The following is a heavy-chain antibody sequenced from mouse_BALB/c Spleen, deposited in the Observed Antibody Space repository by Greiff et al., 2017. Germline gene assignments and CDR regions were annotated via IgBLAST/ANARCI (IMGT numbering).Heavy chain of an antibody. D-gene: IGHD4-1*01. J-gene: IGHJ1*01. CDR2: IHYSGST. V-gene: IGHV3-1*02. CDR1: GYSITSGYS. Sequence: EVKLQESGPDLVKPSQSLSLTCTVTGYSITSGYSWHWIRQFPGNKLEWMGYIHYSGSTNYNPSLKSRISITRDTSKNQFFPQLNSVTTEDTATYYCARGLAYWYFDVWGAGTTVTVSS. CDR3: ARGLAYWYFDV.